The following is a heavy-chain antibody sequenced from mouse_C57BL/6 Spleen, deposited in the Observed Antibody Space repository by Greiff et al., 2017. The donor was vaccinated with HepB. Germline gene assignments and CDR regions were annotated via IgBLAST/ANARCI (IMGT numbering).Heavy chain of an antibody. J-gene: IGHJ2*01. CDR1: GYSFTGYY. V-gene: IGHV1-42*01. Sequence: LVESGPELVKPGASVKISCKASGYSFTGYYMNWVKQSPEKSLEWIGEINPSTGGTTYNQKFKAKATLTVDKSSSTAYMQLKSLTSEDSAVYYCARSGYYYGSSPYYFDYWGQGTTLTVSS. D-gene: IGHD1-1*01. CDR2: INPSTGGT. CDR3: ARSGYYYGSSPYYFDY.